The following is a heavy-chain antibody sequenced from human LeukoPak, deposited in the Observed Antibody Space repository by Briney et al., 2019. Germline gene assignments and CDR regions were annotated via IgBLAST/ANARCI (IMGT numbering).Heavy chain of an antibody. D-gene: IGHD2-15*01. CDR1: GFTFSSYS. Sequence: GGSLRLSCAASGFTFSSYSMSWVRQAPGKGLEWVSAISGSGGSTYYADSVKGRFTISRVNSKNTLYLQMNSLRPEDTAVYYCARGTPTIAMSGLAFDYWGQGTLVTVSS. V-gene: IGHV3-23*01. CDR3: ARGTPTIAMSGLAFDY. J-gene: IGHJ4*02. CDR2: ISGSGGST.